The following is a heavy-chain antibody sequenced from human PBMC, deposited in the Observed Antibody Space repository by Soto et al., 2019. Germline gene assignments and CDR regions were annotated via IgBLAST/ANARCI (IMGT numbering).Heavy chain of an antibody. D-gene: IGHD6-13*01. Sequence: SETLSLTCTVSGVSFSSYYWSWIRQPPGKGLEWIGYIHYSGSTSYNPSLKSRVAISVDTSKNQFSLKLSSVTAADTAVYYCARTLSSSWYDSSDYYYYYGMDVWGQGTTVTVSS. V-gene: IGHV4-59*08. CDR2: IHYSGST. CDR3: ARTLSSSWYDSSDYYYYYGMDV. J-gene: IGHJ6*02. CDR1: GVSFSSYY.